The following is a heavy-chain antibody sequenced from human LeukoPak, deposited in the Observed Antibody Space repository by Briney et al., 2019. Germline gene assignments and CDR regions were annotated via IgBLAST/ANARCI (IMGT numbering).Heavy chain of an antibody. CDR2: IKQDASET. CDR1: GFTFSNYW. Sequence: GGPLRLSCTASGFTFSNYWMTWVRQAPGKGLEWVVNIKQDASETYFVDSVKGRFSISRDNAKNSLYLQMNSLRAEDTAVYYCAREGAGTGWFDPWGQGTLVTVSS. CDR3: AREGAGTGWFDP. J-gene: IGHJ5*02. D-gene: IGHD6-19*01. V-gene: IGHV3-7*01.